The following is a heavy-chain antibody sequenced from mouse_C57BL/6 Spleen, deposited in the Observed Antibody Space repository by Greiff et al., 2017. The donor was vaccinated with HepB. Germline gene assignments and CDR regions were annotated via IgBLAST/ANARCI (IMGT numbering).Heavy chain of an antibody. D-gene: IGHD1-1*01. J-gene: IGHJ3*01. CDR3: GKADYSGSSPLAH. Sequence: QVQLKQSGPGLVQPSQSLSITCTVSGFSLTSYGVHWVRQSPGKGLEWLGVIWRGGSTDYNAAFMSRLSITKDNSKSQVFFKMNSLQADDTAIYYCGKADYSGSSPLAHWGQGTLVTVSA. V-gene: IGHV2-5*01. CDR2: IWRGGST. CDR1: GFSLTSYG.